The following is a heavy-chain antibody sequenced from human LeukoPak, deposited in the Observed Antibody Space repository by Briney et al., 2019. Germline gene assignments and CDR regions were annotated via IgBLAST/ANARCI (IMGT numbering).Heavy chain of an antibody. D-gene: IGHD6-13*01. Sequence: SETLSLTCTVSGGSISSYYWSWIRQHPGKGLEWIGYIYYGGSTNYNPSLKSRVTISVDTSKNQFSLKLSSVTAADTAVYYCAKCEAAAGTAYYYYYMDVWGKGTTVTVSS. J-gene: IGHJ6*03. CDR1: GGSISSYY. V-gene: IGHV4-59*01. CDR2: IYYGGST. CDR3: AKCEAAAGTAYYYYYMDV.